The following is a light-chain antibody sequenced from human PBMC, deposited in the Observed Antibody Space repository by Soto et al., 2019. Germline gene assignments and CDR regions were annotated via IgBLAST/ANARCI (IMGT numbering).Light chain of an antibody. Sequence: QSVLTQPASVSGSPGQSITMSCTGTSSDVGGYDYVSWYQQHPAEVPKLIIFEVSSRPAWISNRFSASKSGNTASLTISGLQAEDEADYYCSSYTTSSSYVLGTGTKVTVL. CDR3: SSYTTSSSYV. CDR2: EVS. CDR1: SSDVGGYDY. J-gene: IGLJ1*01. V-gene: IGLV2-14*01.